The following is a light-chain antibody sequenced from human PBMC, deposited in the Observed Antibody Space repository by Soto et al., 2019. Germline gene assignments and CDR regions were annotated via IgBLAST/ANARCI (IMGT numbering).Light chain of an antibody. CDR3: ISYAGSNLLYV. CDR2: EVS. J-gene: IGLJ1*01. V-gene: IGLV2-8*01. Sequence: ALTQPPSASGSPGQSVTISCTGTSSDVGGYNYVSWYQQHPGKAPKLMIYEVSKRPSGVPDRFSGSKAGNTASLTVSGLQAEDEADYYCISYAGSNLLYVFGTGTKVTVL. CDR1: SSDVGGYNY.